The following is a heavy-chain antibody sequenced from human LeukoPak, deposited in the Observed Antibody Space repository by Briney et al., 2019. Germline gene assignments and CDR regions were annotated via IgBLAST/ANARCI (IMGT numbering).Heavy chain of an antibody. CDR2: IYHSGST. CDR3: ARHAPGVGGAFDI. D-gene: IGHD3-16*01. Sequence: SETLSLTCAVSGYSISGGYYWGWIRQPPGKGLEWIGSIYHSGSTYYNPSLKSRVTISVDTSKNQFSLKLSSVTAADTAVYYCARHAPGVGGAFDIWGQGTMVTVSS. V-gene: IGHV4-38-2*01. CDR1: GYSISGGYY. J-gene: IGHJ3*02.